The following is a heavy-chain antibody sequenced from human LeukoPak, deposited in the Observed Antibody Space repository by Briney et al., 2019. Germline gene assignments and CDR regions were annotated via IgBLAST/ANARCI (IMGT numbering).Heavy chain of an antibody. V-gene: IGHV4-39*07. CDR2: IFYSGST. CDR1: GGSISSDIYF. CDR3: ARAKYSSGGNWFDP. Sequence: SETLSLTCSVSGGSISSDIYFWGWHRQPQGKGREWIGIIFYSGSTYYNPSLKSRVTISIDTSKSQFSLKVSSVTAADTAVYYCARAKYSSGGNWFDPWGQGALVTVSS. J-gene: IGHJ5*02. D-gene: IGHD6-19*01.